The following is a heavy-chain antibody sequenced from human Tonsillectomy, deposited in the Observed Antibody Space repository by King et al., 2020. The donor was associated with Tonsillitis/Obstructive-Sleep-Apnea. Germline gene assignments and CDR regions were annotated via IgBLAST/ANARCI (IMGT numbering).Heavy chain of an antibody. V-gene: IGHV4-34*01. J-gene: IGHJ3*02. CDR3: ARAPSYAFDS. CDR2: INHSGST. Sequence: VQLQQRGAGLLKPSETLSLTCAVYGGSFSGYYWSWIRQPPGKGLEWIGEINHSGSTNYNPSLKSRVTISVDTSKIHLSLKLNSVTAADAAVYDCARAPSYAFDSWGRGGMVSVRS. CDR1: GGSFSGYY.